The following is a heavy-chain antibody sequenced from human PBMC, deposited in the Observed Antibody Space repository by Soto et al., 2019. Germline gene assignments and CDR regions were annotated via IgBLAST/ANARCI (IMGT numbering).Heavy chain of an antibody. V-gene: IGHV1-69*01. CDR2: IIPIFGTT. Sequence: QVQMVQSGPEMKKPESSVRVSCKASGGTCNDYAVTWVRQAPGQGLEWIGGIIPIFGTTKIAQIFQGRVTITADASPGTAHMELNRLRSDDTALYYCARYLGDVGAGVGWFDPWGQGTLVTVTS. CDR3: ARYLGDVGAGVGWFDP. D-gene: IGHD3-16*01. J-gene: IGHJ5*02. CDR1: GGTCNDYA.